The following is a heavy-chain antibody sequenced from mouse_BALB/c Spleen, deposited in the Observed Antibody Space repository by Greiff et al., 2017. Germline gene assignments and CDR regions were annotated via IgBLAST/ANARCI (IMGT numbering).Heavy chain of an antibody. D-gene: IGHD1-1*01. J-gene: IGHJ4*01. CDR1: GFTFSSYT. CDR3: ARHPYGSSLYAMDY. Sequence: EVMLVESGGGLVQPGGSLKLSCAASGFTFSSYTMSWVRQTPEKRLEWVAYISNGGGSTYYPDTVKGRFTISRDNAKNTLYLQMSSLKSEDTAMYYCARHPYGSSLYAMDYWGQGTSVTVSS. V-gene: IGHV5-12-2*01. CDR2: ISNGGGST.